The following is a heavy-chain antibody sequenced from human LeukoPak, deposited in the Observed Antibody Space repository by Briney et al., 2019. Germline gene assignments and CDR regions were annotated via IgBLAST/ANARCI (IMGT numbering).Heavy chain of an antibody. CDR1: RFSFSAYP. CDR3: AKSLLTTASGTGRAFDI. CDR2: ISASGDVT. J-gene: IGHJ3*02. Sequence: GGSLRLSCAASRFSFSAYPMGWVRRAPGKGLEWVSGISASGDVTFHADPVKGRFTISRDNSKNTLYLQVNSLRAEDTAEYYCAKSLLTTASGTGRAFDIWGQGTMVTVSS. D-gene: IGHD1-26*01. V-gene: IGHV3-23*01.